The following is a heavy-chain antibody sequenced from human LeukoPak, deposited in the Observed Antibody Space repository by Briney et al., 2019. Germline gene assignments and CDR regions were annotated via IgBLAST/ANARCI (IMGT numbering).Heavy chain of an antibody. J-gene: IGHJ6*04. CDR2: INHSGST. D-gene: IGHD6-13*01. CDR1: GGSFSGYY. Sequence: SETLSLTCAVYGGSFSGYYWSWIRQPPGKGLEWIGEINHSGSTNYNPSLKSRVTISVDTSKNQFSLKLSSVTAADTAVYYCARTMGDSSSWSLVDVWGKGTTVTVSS. CDR3: ARTMGDSSSWSLVDV. V-gene: IGHV4-34*01.